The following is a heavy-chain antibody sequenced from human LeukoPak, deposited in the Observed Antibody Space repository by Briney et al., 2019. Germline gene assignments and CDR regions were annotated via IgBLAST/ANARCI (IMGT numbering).Heavy chain of an antibody. Sequence: ASVKVSCKASGYTFTSYDINWVRQATGQGLEWMGWMNPNSGNTGYAQKFQGRATMTRNTSISTAYMELSSLRPEDTAVYYCARTSDSGSYLDYYFDYWGQGTLVTVSS. J-gene: IGHJ4*02. CDR1: GYTFTSYD. D-gene: IGHD1-26*01. CDR3: ARTSDSGSYLDYYFDY. CDR2: MNPNSGNT. V-gene: IGHV1-8*01.